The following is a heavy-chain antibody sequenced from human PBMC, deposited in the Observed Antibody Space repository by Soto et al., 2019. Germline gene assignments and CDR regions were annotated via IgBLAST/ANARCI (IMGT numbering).Heavy chain of an antibody. Sequence: GASVKVSCKTSGYTFSSYGIVWVRQAPGQGLEWMGWISTYNVDTKYADKFQGRLTMSSDTSTTTAFMELRRLRSDDTAVYYCVRRGFAYGYLDYWGQGTRVTVSA. V-gene: IGHV1-18*01. CDR2: ISTYNVDT. CDR1: GYTFSSYG. J-gene: IGHJ4*02. D-gene: IGHD5-18*01. CDR3: VRRGFAYGYLDY.